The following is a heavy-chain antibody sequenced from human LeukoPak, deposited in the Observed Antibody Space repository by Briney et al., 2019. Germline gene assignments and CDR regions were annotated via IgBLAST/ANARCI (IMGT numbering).Heavy chain of an antibody. CDR3: ARALTVVTLHYFDY. CDR2: INWNGGST. J-gene: IGHJ4*02. CDR1: GFMFSSYW. Sequence: GGSLRLPCAASGFMFSSYWMSWVRQAPGKGLEWVSGINWNGGSTGYADSVKGRFTISRDNAKNSLYLQMNSLRAEDTALYYCARALTVVTLHYFDYWGQGTLVTVSS. D-gene: IGHD4-23*01. V-gene: IGHV3-20*04.